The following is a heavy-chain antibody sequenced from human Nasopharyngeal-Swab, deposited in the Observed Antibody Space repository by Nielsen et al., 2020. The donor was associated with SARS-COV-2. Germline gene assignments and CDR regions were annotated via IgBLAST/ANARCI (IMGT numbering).Heavy chain of an antibody. J-gene: IGHJ5*02. CDR3: ARGGSSLGANLEDP. CDR1: GYTFINHD. Sequence: ASVKVSCKASGYTFINHDTNWVRQSTGQGLEWMGWMSPNSGNTGYAQKFQGRVTMTRNTSTSTAYLELRSLRSEDTAVYYCARGGSSLGANLEDPWGQGTLVIVSS. D-gene: IGHD3-10*01. V-gene: IGHV1-8*01. CDR2: MSPNSGNT.